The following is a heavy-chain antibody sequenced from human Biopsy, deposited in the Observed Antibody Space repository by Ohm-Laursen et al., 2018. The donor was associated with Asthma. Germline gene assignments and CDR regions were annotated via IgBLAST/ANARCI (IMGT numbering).Heavy chain of an antibody. D-gene: IGHD1-1*01. Sequence: SLRLSCAASGFSFSNFAIHWVRQAPGKGLEWVGVISKDASTQDYADSVKGRFTMARDNSKNTLDLQMNSLREEDTAVYYCVRDGTDNAFDIWGQGTVVSVSS. J-gene: IGHJ3*02. CDR3: VRDGTDNAFDI. CDR2: ISKDASTQ. CDR1: GFSFSNFA. V-gene: IGHV3-30*01.